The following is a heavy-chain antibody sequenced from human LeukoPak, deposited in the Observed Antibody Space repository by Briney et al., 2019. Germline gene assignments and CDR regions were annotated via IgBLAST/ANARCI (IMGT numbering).Heavy chain of an antibody. Sequence: ESGPTLVKPTQTLTLTCTFSGFSLSTSGVGVGWIRQPPGKALEWLALIYWNDDKRYSPSLKSRLTITKDTSKNQVVLTMTNMDPVDTATYYCAHRGYYYDSSGYYYLFDYWGQGTLVTVSS. CDR2: IYWNDDK. V-gene: IGHV2-5*01. CDR3: AHRGYYYDSSGYYYLFDY. CDR1: GFSLSTSGVG. D-gene: IGHD3-22*01. J-gene: IGHJ4*02.